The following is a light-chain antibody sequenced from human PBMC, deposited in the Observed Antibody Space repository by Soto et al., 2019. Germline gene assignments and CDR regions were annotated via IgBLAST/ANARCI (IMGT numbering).Light chain of an antibody. Sequence: EIVMTQSPASLSVSPGERVTLSCRASQPISSNLVWYQQTPGQAPRLLIYDASSRATAVPARFSGSGSRTEFTLTISSLQSEDSAIYYCQQYDNWPRTFGQGTNVEIK. J-gene: IGKJ1*01. CDR2: DAS. CDR1: QPISSN. V-gene: IGKV3-15*01. CDR3: QQYDNWPRT.